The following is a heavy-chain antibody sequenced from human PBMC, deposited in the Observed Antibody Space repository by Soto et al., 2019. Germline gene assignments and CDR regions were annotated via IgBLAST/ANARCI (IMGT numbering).Heavy chain of an antibody. CDR3: ARRGSGWTKALYYYYGMDV. V-gene: IGHV5-51*01. Sequence: GESLKISCKGSGYSFTSYWIGWVRQMPGKGLEWMGIIYPGDSDTRYSPSFQGQVTISADKSISTAYLQWSSLKASDTAMYYCARRGSGWTKALYYYYGMDVWGQGTTVTVS. D-gene: IGHD6-19*01. CDR1: GYSFTSYW. J-gene: IGHJ6*02. CDR2: IYPGDSDT.